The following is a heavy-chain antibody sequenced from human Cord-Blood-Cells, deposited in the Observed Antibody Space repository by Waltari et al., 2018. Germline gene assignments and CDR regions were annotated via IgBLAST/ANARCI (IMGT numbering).Heavy chain of an antibody. CDR2: IYSGGST. V-gene: IGHV3-53*04. CDR3: ARDYSYGDAFDI. D-gene: IGHD5-18*01. CDR1: GFTVSSKY. J-gene: IGHJ3*02. Sequence: EVQLVESGGGVVQPGGSLRLACAASGFTVSSKYMSWVRQAPGKGLEWVSVIYSGGSTYYADSVKCRFTISRHNSKNTLYLQMNSLRAEDAAVYYCARDYSYGDAFDIWGQGTMVTVSS.